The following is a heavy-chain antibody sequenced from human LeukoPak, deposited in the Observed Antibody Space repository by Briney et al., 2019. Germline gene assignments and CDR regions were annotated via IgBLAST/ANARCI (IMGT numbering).Heavy chain of an antibody. V-gene: IGHV3-74*01. CDR2: INSDGGST. CDR1: GFTFSSYW. Sequence: GGSLRLSCAASGFTFSSYWMHWVRQAPGKGLVWVSRINSDGGSTSYADSVKGRFTISRDNAKNTLYLQMNSLRAEDTAVYYCARVKGGKQQLPYMDVWGKGTTVTISS. J-gene: IGHJ6*03. D-gene: IGHD6-13*01. CDR3: ARVKGGKQQLPYMDV.